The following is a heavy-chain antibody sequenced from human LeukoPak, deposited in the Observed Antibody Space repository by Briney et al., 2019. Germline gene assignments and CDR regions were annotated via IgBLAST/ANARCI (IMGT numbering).Heavy chain of an antibody. D-gene: IGHD3-16*01. CDR2: IKYDGSER. Sequence: GGSLRLSCAASGFTFRNYWMSWVRQAPGKGPEWVANIKYDGSERNYVDSVKGRFTISRDNAKISLYLQLNSLGAQDTAVYYCGRIREGGGVDVWGLGTMVIVSS. CDR1: GFTFRNYW. J-gene: IGHJ3*01. V-gene: IGHV3-7*01. CDR3: GRIREGGGVDV.